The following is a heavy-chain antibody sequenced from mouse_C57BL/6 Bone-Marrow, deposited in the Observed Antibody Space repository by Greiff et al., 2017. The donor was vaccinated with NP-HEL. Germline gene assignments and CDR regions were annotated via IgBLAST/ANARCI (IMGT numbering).Heavy chain of an antibody. Sequence: EVKLQESGPELVKPGASVKIPCKASGYTFTDYNMDWVKQSHGKSLEWIGDINPNNGGTIYNQKFKGKATLTVDKSSSTAYMELRSLTSEDTAVYYCARGYYYGSRFAYWGQGTLVTVSA. CDR2: INPNNGGT. J-gene: IGHJ3*01. V-gene: IGHV1-18*01. CDR1: GYTFTDYN. CDR3: ARGYYYGSRFAY. D-gene: IGHD1-1*01.